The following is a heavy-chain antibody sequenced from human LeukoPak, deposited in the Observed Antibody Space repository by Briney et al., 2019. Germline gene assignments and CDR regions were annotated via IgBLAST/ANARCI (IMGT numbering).Heavy chain of an antibody. CDR3: ARHPFWFGVWYYFDY. CDR2: INHSGST. D-gene: IGHD3-10*01. V-gene: IGHV4-34*01. Sequence: SETLSLTCAVYGGSFSGYYWSWIRQPPGKGLEWIGEINHSGSTNYNPSLKSRVTISVDTSKNQFSLKLSSVTAADTAVYYCARHPFWFGVWYYFDYWGQGTLVTVSS. CDR1: GGSFSGYY. J-gene: IGHJ4*02.